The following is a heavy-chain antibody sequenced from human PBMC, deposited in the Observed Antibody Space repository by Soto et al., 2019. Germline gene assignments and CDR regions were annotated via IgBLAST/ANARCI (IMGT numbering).Heavy chain of an antibody. V-gene: IGHV3-48*03. D-gene: IGHD2-2*01. CDR2: ISSSGSTI. CDR1: GFTFSSYE. Sequence: HPGGSLRLSCPASGFTFSSYEMNWVRQAPGKGLEWVSYISSSGSTIYYADSVKGRFTISRDNAKNSLYLQMNSLRAGDTAVYYCARDGGIFSPLYQLPTGMDVWGQGTTVTVSS. CDR3: ARDGGIFSPLYQLPTGMDV. J-gene: IGHJ6*02.